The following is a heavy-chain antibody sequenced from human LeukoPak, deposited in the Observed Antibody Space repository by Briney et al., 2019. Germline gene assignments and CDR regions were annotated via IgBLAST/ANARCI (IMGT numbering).Heavy chain of an antibody. CDR2: ISSSSST. V-gene: IGHV3-48*01. CDR3: ARERGGEYYFEY. Sequence: GGSLRLSCAASRFTFSSYSMNWVRQAPGKGLEWVSYISSSSSTYYADSVKGRFTLSRDNAKNSLFLQMNSLRAEDTAVYYCARERGGEYYFEYWGQGVLVTVSS. CDR1: RFTFSSYS. J-gene: IGHJ4*02. D-gene: IGHD2-21*01.